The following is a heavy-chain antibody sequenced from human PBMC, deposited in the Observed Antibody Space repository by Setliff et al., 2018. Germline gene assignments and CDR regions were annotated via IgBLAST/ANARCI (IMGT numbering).Heavy chain of an antibody. CDR1: GYTFTSYY. J-gene: IGHJ6*02. CDR3: ARERAGGRGFTFGAIYYYYGMDV. Sequence: RASVKVSCKASGYTFTSYYIHWVRQAPGQGLEWMGVINPKNGGATYPQNLQGRVTMTRDTSMSTVYMELSSLRFEDTAVYYCARERAGGRGFTFGAIYYYYGMDVWGQGTTVTV. V-gene: IGHV1-46*01. D-gene: IGHD3-16*01. CDR2: INPKNGGA.